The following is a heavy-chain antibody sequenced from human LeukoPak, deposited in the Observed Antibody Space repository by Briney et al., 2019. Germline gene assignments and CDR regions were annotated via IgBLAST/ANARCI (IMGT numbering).Heavy chain of an antibody. CDR1: GFTFSSYA. Sequence: PGGSLRLSCAASGFTFSSYAMTWVRQAPGKGLEWVSTISGSGGGTYYADSVKGRFTISRDNSKNTLYLQMNSLRAEDTAVYHCAKKSGNPSGWFDPWGQGTLVTVSS. CDR2: ISGSGGGT. J-gene: IGHJ5*02. V-gene: IGHV3-23*01. CDR3: AKKSGNPSGWFDP. D-gene: IGHD1-1*01.